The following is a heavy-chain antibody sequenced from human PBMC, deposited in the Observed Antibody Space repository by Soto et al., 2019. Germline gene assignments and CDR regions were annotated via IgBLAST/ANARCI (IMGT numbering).Heavy chain of an antibody. J-gene: IGHJ4*02. CDR1: GGTFRGYA. CDR3: ARGYDVNSELDY. CDR2: ILPTSVTP. V-gene: IGHV1-69*01. Sequence: QVQLVQSGAEVKKPGSSVKVSCQASGGTFRGYAISWVRQAPGQGLEWLGGILPTSVTPNYAQKFQGRVTLTADESTNTAYMEVRSLRSGYTAVYYCARGYDVNSELDYWGQGTLVTVSS. D-gene: IGHD3-22*01.